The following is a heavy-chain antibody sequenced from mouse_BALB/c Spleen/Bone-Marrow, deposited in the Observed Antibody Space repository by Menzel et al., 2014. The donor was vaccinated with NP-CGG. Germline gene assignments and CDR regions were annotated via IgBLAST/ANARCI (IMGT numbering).Heavy chain of an antibody. CDR1: GFSLTSYG. CDR3: ARDPYYGSSEDAMDY. V-gene: IGHV2-9*02. Sequence: VQLQQSGPGLVAPSQSLSITCTVSGFSLTSYGVHWARQPPGKGLEWLGVIGAGGSTNYNSALMSRLSISKDNSKSQVFLKMNSLQTDDTAMYYCARDPYYGSSEDAMDYWGQGTSVTVSS. D-gene: IGHD1-1*01. CDR2: IGAGGST. J-gene: IGHJ4*01.